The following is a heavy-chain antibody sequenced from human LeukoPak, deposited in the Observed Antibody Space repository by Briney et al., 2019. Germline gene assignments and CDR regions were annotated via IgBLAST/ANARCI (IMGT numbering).Heavy chain of an antibody. V-gene: IGHV4-59*01. J-gene: IGHJ4*02. D-gene: IGHD1-26*01. Sequence: PSETLSLTCSVSDDSITIYYWTWIRQPPGKGLEWTGYIDHTGTTNYNPSLNSRVTISRDTSKNHFSLQLSSVTAADTAVYFCARIPVGATLFDYWGQGTLVTVSS. CDR1: DDSITIYY. CDR3: ARIPVGATLFDY. CDR2: IDHTGTT.